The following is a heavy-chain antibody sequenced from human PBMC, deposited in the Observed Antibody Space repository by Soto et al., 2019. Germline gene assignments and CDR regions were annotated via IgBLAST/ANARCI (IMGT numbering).Heavy chain of an antibody. V-gene: IGHV3-21*01. CDR1: GFTFSSYS. J-gene: IGHJ4*02. Sequence: AGGSLRLSCAASGFTFSSYSMNWVRQAPGKGLEWVSSISSSSSYIYYADSVKGRFTISRDNAKNSLYLQMNSLRAEDTAVYYCARDYGEGATDDFDYWGQGTLVTVSS. D-gene: IGHD1-26*01. CDR2: ISSSSSYI. CDR3: ARDYGEGATDDFDY.